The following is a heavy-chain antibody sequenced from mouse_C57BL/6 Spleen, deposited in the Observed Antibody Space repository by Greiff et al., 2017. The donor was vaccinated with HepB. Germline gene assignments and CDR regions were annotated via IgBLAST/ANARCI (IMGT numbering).Heavy chain of an antibody. J-gene: IGHJ4*01. V-gene: IGHV2-5*01. D-gene: IGHD2-4*01. Sequence: QVQLQQSGPGLVQPSQSLSITCTVSGFSLTSYGVHWVRQSPGKGLEWLGVIWRGGSTDYNAAFMSRLSITKDNTKSQVFFKMNSLQADDTAIYYCASPYDYDEDYYAMDYWGQGTSVTVSS. CDR1: GFSLTSYG. CDR2: IWRGGST. CDR3: ASPYDYDEDYYAMDY.